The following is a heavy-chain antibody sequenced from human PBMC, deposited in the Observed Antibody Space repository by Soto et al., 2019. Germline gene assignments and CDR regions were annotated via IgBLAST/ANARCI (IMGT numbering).Heavy chain of an antibody. J-gene: IGHJ5*02. Sequence: QLQLQESGSGLVKPSQTLSLTCTVSGGSINSGRYSWTWIRQPPGKGLEWIGHIYHTGTTYYNPSLKSRVTMSVDTSKNQFSLKRSSVTAADTAVYYCARGINYYDSSGYSWFDPWGQGTLVTVSS. D-gene: IGHD3-22*01. CDR1: GGSINSGRYS. V-gene: IGHV4-30-2*01. CDR3: ARGINYYDSSGYSWFDP. CDR2: IYHTGTT.